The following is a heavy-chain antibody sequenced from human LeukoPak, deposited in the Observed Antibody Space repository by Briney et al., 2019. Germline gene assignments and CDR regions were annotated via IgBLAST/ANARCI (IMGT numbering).Heavy chain of an antibody. J-gene: IGHJ4*02. V-gene: IGHV4-61*02. D-gene: IGHD5-24*01. CDR3: ARGVYGGGRDGYNL. CDR2: IYTSGTT. CDR1: GGSISSGNYY. Sequence: PSETLSLTCTVSGGSISSGNYYWSWIRQPAGKGLEWIGRIYTSGTTNYNPSLVSRITISVDTSKNQFSLKLSSVTAADTAIYYCARGVYGGGRDGYNLWGQGTLVTVSS.